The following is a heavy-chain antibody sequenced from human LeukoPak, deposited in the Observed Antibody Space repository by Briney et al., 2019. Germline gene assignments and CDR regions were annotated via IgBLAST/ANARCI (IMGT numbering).Heavy chain of an antibody. V-gene: IGHV3-53*01. CDR2: IYSGGST. Sequence: GGSLRLSCAASGFTVSSNYMSWVRQAPGKGLEWVSVIYSGGSTYYADSVKGRFTISRDNSKNTLYLQMNSLRAEDTAVYYCARDFLAPGFLEYYYCGMDVWGQGTTVTVSS. D-gene: IGHD3-3*01. CDR1: GFTVSSNY. CDR3: ARDFLAPGFLEYYYCGMDV. J-gene: IGHJ6*02.